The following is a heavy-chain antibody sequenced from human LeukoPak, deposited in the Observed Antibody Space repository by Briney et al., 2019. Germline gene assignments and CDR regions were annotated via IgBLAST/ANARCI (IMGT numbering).Heavy chain of an antibody. D-gene: IGHD5-12*01. CDR2: ISGSGGST. V-gene: IGHV3-23*01. CDR1: GFTFSSYA. Sequence: GGSLRLSCAASGFTFSSYAMSWVRQAPGKGLEWVSVISGSGGSTYYADSVKGRFTISRDNSKSTLYLQMNSLRAEDTAVYYCAKLPGYSGYDYYFDYWGQGTLVTVSS. CDR3: AKLPGYSGYDYYFDY. J-gene: IGHJ4*02.